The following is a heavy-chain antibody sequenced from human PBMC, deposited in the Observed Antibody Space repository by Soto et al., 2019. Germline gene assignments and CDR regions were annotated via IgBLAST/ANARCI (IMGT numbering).Heavy chain of an antibody. J-gene: IGHJ5*02. Sequence: QVQLVPSGAEVKKPGSSVKVSCKASGGTFSRYAITWVRQAPGQGLEWMGGIIPIFGTANYAQKFQGRVTITADESLTTAYMELSSLRSEDTAVYYCARDFPSSSSDPWGQGTLVTVSS. CDR2: IIPIFGTA. V-gene: IGHV1-69*01. CDR3: ARDFPSSSSDP. CDR1: GGTFSRYA.